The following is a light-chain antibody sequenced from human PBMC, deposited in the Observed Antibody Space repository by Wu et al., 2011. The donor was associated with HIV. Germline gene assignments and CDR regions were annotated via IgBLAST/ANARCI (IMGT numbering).Light chain of an antibody. CDR3: QQRSNWPLT. CDR1: QSISRS. J-gene: IGKJ5*01. CDR2: DAS. V-gene: IGKV3-11*01. Sequence: VVLTQSPATLSLPPGERATLSCRASQSISRSLAWYQQKPGQAPRPLIYDASNKDIGIAARFSGSGSGTEFTLSISSLEPEDFAVYFCQQRSNWPLTFGQGTRLEIK.